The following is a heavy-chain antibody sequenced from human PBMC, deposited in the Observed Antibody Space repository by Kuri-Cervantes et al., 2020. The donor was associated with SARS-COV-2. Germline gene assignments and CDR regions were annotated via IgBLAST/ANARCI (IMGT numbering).Heavy chain of an antibody. D-gene: IGHD3-9*01. CDR3: ARHPVYYDILTGYYTPYYFDY. CDR1: GGSISGSSYY. CDR2: IYYSGST. J-gene: IGHJ4*02. Sequence: GSLRLSCTVSGGSISGSSYYWDWIRQPPGKGLEWIGSIYYSGSTYYNPSLKSRVTISVDTSKNQFSLKLSSVTAADTAVYCCARHPVYYDILTGYYTPYYFDYWGQGTLVTVSS. V-gene: IGHV4-39*01.